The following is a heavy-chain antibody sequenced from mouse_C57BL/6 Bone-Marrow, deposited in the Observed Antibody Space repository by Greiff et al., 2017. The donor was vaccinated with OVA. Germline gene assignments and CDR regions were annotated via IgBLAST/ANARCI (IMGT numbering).Heavy chain of an antibody. D-gene: IGHD1-1*01. Sequence: VQLQQSGPELVKPGASVKISCKASGYSFTDYNMNWVKQSNGKSLEWIGVINPNYGTTSYNQKFKGKATLTVDQSSSTAYMQLNNLTSKDSAVYYCAFYYGSSYMYFDVWGTGTTVTVSS. J-gene: IGHJ1*03. CDR1: GYSFTDYN. CDR3: AFYYGSSYMYFDV. V-gene: IGHV1-39*01. CDR2: INPNYGTT.